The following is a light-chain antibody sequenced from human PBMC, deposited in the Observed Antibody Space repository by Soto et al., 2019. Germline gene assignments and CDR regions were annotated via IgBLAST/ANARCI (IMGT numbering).Light chain of an antibody. V-gene: IGLV1-51*02. Sequence: QSVLAQPPSVSAAPGQKVTISCSGSSSNIGNNYVSWYQQLPGTAPKLLIYENNKRPSGIPDRFSGSKSGTSATLGITGLQTGDEDDYYCGTWDSSLSAVVFGRGTKLTVL. CDR1: SSNIGNNY. CDR3: GTWDSSLSAVV. J-gene: IGLJ2*01. CDR2: ENN.